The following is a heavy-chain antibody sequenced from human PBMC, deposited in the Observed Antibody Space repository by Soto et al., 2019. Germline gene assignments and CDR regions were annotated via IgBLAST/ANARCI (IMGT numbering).Heavy chain of an antibody. CDR2: ISGSGGSR. J-gene: IGHJ3*02. V-gene: IGHV3-23*01. D-gene: IGHD2-15*01. CDR1: GFTFSSYA. CDR3: AKDRYCSGGSCYDAFDI. Sequence: GGSLRLSCAASGFTFSSYAMSWVRQAPGKGLKRVSAISGSGGSRYYADYVKGRFTISRDNSKNTLYLQMNSLRAEDTAVYFCAKDRYCSGGSCYDAFDIWGQGTMVTVSS.